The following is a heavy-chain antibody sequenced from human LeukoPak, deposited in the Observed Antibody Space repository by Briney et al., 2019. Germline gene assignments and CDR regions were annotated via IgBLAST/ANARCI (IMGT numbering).Heavy chain of an antibody. J-gene: IGHJ6*02. D-gene: IGHD4-23*01. CDR2: IYYSGST. V-gene: IGHV4-31*03. Sequence: PPQTLGLTCSVSGGSISSGGYYWSWIPQHPGKGLEWIGYIYYSGSTYYNPSLKSRVTISVDTSKNQFSLKLSSVTAADTAVYYCARDHDYGGNWLYGMDVWGQGTTVTVSS. CDR3: ARDHDYGGNWLYGMDV. CDR1: GGSISSGGYY.